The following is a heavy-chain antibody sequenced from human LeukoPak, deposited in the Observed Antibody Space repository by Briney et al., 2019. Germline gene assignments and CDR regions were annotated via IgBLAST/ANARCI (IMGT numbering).Heavy chain of an antibody. CDR2: IYYSGST. CDR1: GGSTSSYY. J-gene: IGHJ6*02. D-gene: IGHD3-16*02. Sequence: PSETLSLTCTVSGGSTSSYYWSWLRQPPGKGLEWIGYIYYSGSTNYNPSLKSRVTISVDTSKNQFSLKLSSVTAADTAVYYCARHPPYRGYYYYGMDVWGQGTTVTVSS. CDR3: ARHPPYRGYYYYGMDV. V-gene: IGHV4-59*08.